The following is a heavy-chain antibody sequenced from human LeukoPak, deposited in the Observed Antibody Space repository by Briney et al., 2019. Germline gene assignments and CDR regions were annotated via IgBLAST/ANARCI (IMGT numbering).Heavy chain of an antibody. Sequence: PGGSLRLSCAASEFTFSRYAMSWVRQAPGKGLEWVSTISGTGGSTYYADSVKGRFTISRDNSKNTMYLQMNSLRAEDTAAYYCARGLYSYGGAGYYYMDVWGKGTTVTVSS. CDR3: ARGLYSYGGAGYYYMDV. D-gene: IGHD5-18*01. CDR2: ISGTGGST. V-gene: IGHV3-23*01. J-gene: IGHJ6*03. CDR1: EFTFSRYA.